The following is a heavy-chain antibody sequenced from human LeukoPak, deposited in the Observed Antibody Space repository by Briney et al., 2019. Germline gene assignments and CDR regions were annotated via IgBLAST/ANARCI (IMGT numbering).Heavy chain of an antibody. D-gene: IGHD5-12*01. V-gene: IGHV3-33*06. J-gene: IGHJ4*02. CDR3: AKDGQYSAPDY. CDR2: TWYDGSNK. CDR1: GFTFSTYE. Sequence: GGSLRLSCAASGFTFSTYEMNWVRQAPGKGLEWVAVTWYDGSNKYYADSVKGRFTISRDNSKNTLYLQMNSLRAEDTAVYYCAKDGQYSAPDYWGQGTLVTVSS.